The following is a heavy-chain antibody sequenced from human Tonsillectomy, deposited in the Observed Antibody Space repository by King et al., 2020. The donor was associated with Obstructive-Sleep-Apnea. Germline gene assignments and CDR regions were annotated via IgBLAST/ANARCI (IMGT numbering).Heavy chain of an antibody. V-gene: IGHV3-30*04. D-gene: IGHD1-26*01. CDR1: GFTFTKYA. CDR3: ASDPFGGVVGATPGVY. Sequence: VQLVQSGGGVVQPGRSLRLSCAASGFTFTKYAMHWVRQAPGKGLEWVAVISFDGFDKYYADSVKGRFTISRDKSKNTLYLQMNSLSIEDTAVYYCASDPFGGVVGATPGVYWGQGPLVTVSS. J-gene: IGHJ4*02. CDR2: ISFDGFDK.